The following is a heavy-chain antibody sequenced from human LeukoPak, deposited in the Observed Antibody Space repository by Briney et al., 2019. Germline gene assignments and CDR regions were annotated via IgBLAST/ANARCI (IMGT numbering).Heavy chain of an antibody. CDR3: ARDLRAMGSPGGVDY. CDR2: ISAYNGNT. CDR1: GYTFTSYG. D-gene: IGHD2-2*01. J-gene: IGHJ4*02. V-gene: IGHV1-18*01. Sequence: ASVKVSCKASGYTFTSYGISWVRQAPGQGLEWMGWISAYNGNTNYAQKLQGRVTMTTDTSTSTAYMELRSLRSDDTAVYYCARDLRAMGSPGGVDYWGQGTLVTVSS.